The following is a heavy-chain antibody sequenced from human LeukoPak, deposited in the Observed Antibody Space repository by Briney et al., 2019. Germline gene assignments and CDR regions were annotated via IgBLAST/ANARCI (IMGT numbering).Heavy chain of an antibody. CDR1: GYTFTDYY. V-gene: IGHV1-2*02. Sequence: ASVKVSCKTSGYTFTDYYMHWARQAPGQGPEWLGWINGITGDTNYAEKFQGRVSLTRDTSINTAYMELSRLRSDDTAVCYCARDYDRQGTGTTRVDPWGQGTLVTVSS. J-gene: IGHJ5*02. D-gene: IGHD1-1*01. CDR2: INGITGDT. CDR3: ARDYDRQGTGTTRVDP.